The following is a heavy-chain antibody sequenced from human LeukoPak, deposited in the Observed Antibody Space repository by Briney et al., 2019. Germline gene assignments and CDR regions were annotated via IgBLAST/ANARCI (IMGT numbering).Heavy chain of an antibody. J-gene: IGHJ6*02. CDR1: GFTFSSYT. CDR2: ISGSGAST. D-gene: IGHD6-13*01. V-gene: IGHV3-23*01. CDR3: AKDSSTSNYYYGMDV. Sequence: PGGSLRLSCAASGFTFSSYTMSWVRQAPGKGLAWVSSISGSGASTYYADSVKGRFTISRDNSKNTLYPQLNSLRAEDTAVYYCAKDSSTSNYYYGMDVWGQGTTVTVSS.